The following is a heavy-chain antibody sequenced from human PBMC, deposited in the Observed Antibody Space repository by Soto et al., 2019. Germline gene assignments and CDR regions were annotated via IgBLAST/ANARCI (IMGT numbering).Heavy chain of an antibody. CDR2: INPDNGNT. CDR3: ARGIATGQLDP. CDR1: GYTFTRYT. Sequence: ASVKVSCKASGYTFTRYTMNWVRQAPGQRLEWMGWINPDNGNTKSSQKFQDRVIITRDTSASTAYMDLSSLRSEDTAVYYCARGIATGQLDPWGQGTLVTVSS. D-gene: IGHD2-15*01. V-gene: IGHV1-3*01. J-gene: IGHJ5*02.